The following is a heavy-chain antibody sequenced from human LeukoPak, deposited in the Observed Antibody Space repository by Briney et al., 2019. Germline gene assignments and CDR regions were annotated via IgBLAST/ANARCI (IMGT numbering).Heavy chain of an antibody. J-gene: IGHJ4*02. CDR2: IKQDGSEK. CDR3: ARVRRGSYYDFDY. V-gene: IGHV3-7*01. CDR1: GFTFSIYW. Sequence: GGSLRLSCAASGFTFSIYWMSWVRQAPGKGLEWVANIKQDGSEKYYVDSVKGRFTISRDNAKNSLYLQMNSLRAEDTAVYYCARVRRGSYYDFDYWGQGTLVTVSS. D-gene: IGHD1-26*01.